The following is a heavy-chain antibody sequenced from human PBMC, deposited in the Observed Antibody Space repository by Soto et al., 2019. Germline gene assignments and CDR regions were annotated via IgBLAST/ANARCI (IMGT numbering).Heavy chain of an antibody. V-gene: IGHV4-31*03. CDR2: IYFSGTT. CDR3: ARDRGVGNWVDP. Sequence: QVQLQESGPGLVKPSQTLSLTCTVSGGSISSGGYYWSWIRQHPGKGLDWIGYIYFSGTTYYTPSLMSRVTIPLDTSKAQFSLTRSAVSAAVRAVYHCARDRGVGNWVDPGGQRTLVTVSS. D-gene: IGHD1-26*01. CDR1: GGSISSGGYY. J-gene: IGHJ5*02.